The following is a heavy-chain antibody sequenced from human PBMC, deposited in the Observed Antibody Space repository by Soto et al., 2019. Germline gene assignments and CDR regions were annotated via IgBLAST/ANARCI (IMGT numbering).Heavy chain of an antibody. CDR2: ISAYNGNT. V-gene: IGHV1-18*01. CDR3: ARVTAVETGSY. D-gene: IGHD4-17*01. Sequence: QVQLVQSGAEVKKPGASVKVSCKASGYTFTSYGISWVRRATGQGLEWMGWISAYNGNTSYAQKLKSRVTMTTDTSTSTAYMELRSLRSDHTAVYYCARVTAVETGSYWGQGTLVTVSS. J-gene: IGHJ4*02. CDR1: GYTFTSYG.